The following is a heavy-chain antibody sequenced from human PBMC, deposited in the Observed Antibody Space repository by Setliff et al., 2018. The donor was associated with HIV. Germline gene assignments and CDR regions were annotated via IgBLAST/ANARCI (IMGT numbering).Heavy chain of an antibody. J-gene: IGHJ4*02. CDR2: ISHNAIS. V-gene: IGHV4-34*01. CDR1: GGSFSGSY. Sequence: PSETLSLTCAVYGGSFSGSYWSWIRQTPGTGLEWMGEISHNAISNFNPSLKSRVNILLDTSKNQFSPKLSSVTAADTAVYFCARGGGFWSGQLDYWGQGTLVTVSS. D-gene: IGHD3-3*01. CDR3: ARGGGFWSGQLDY.